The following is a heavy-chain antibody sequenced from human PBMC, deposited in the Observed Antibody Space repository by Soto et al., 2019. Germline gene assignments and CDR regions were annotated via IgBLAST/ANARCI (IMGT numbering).Heavy chain of an antibody. CDR3: VSRSRASDY. V-gene: IGHV4-39*01. J-gene: IGHJ4*02. Sequence: SETLSLTCTVPGGSISSSSYYWGWIRQPPGKGLEWIGSIYYSGSTYYNPSLKSRVTISVDTSKNQFSLKLSSVTAADTAVYYCVSRSRASDYWGQGTLVPVSS. CDR2: IYYSGST. CDR1: GGSISSSSYY.